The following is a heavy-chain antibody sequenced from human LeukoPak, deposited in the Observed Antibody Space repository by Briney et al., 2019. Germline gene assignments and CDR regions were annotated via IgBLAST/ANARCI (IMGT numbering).Heavy chain of an antibody. CDR3: ADNLSR. CDR1: GFTVTSNY. V-gene: IGHV3-53*01. Sequence: GGSLRLSCAASGFTVTSNYMSWVRQAPGKGLEWVSVIYSGGSTFYADSVKGRFTISRDSAKNSLYLQMNSLRTEDTAVYFCADNLSRWGQGTLVTVSS. CDR2: IYSGGST. J-gene: IGHJ4*02. D-gene: IGHD1-1*01.